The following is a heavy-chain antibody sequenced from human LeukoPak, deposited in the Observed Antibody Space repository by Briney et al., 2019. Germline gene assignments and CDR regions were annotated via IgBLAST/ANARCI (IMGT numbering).Heavy chain of an antibody. CDR1: GFTFSSYA. J-gene: IGHJ4*02. Sequence: GRSLRLSCAASGFTFSSYAMHWVRQAPGKGLEWVAVISYDGSNKYYADSVKGRFTISRDNSKNTLYLQMNSLRAEDTAVYYCATRLYYYDSSGYFYWGQGTLVTVSS. D-gene: IGHD3-22*01. CDR3: ATRLYYYDSSGYFY. V-gene: IGHV3-30*04. CDR2: ISYDGSNK.